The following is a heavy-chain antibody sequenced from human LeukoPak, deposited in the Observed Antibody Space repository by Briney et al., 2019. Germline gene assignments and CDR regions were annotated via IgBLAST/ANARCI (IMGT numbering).Heavy chain of an antibody. CDR2: MNPNIGNT. D-gene: IGHD6-13*01. V-gene: IGHV1-8*01. J-gene: IGHJ6*02. Sequence: ASVKVSCKASGYTFTSYDINWVRQATGQGLEWMGWMNPNIGNTGYAQKFQGRVTMTRNTSISTAYMELSSLRSEDTAVYYCARGPAYSSGWYRSTYYYYYYGMDVWGQGTTVTVSS. CDR1: GYTFTSYD. CDR3: ARGPAYSSGWYRSTYYYYYYGMDV.